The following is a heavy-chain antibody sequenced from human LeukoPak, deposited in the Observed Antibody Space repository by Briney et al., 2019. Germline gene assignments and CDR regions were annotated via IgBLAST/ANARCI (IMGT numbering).Heavy chain of an antibody. D-gene: IGHD1-26*01. V-gene: IGHV3-30-3*01. CDR1: GFTFSSYA. CDR3: AREDEELQNWFDP. CDR2: ISYDGSNK. Sequence: RGSLRLSCAASGFTFSSYAMHWLRQAPGKGLEWVAVISYDGSNKYYADSVKGRFTISRDNSKNTLYLQMSGLRAEDTAVYYCAREDEELQNWFDPWGQGTLVTVSS. J-gene: IGHJ5*02.